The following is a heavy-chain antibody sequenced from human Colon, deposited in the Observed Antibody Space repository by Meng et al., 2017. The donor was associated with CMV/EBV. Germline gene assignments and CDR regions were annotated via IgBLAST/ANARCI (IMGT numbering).Heavy chain of an antibody. D-gene: IGHD3-10*01. Sequence: GESLKISCAASGFTFSSYSMNWVRQAPGKGLEWVSSISSSSSYIYYADSVKGRFPISRDNAKNSLYLQMNSLRAEDTAVYYCARDYGSGSYYTFSNYYYGMDVWGQGTTVTVSS. CDR2: ISSSSSYI. J-gene: IGHJ6*02. CDR3: ARDYGSGSYYTFSNYYYGMDV. V-gene: IGHV3-21*01. CDR1: GFTFSSYS.